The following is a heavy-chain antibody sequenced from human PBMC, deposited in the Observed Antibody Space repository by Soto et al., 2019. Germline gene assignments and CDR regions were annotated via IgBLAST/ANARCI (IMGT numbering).Heavy chain of an antibody. CDR2: IKQDGSEK. J-gene: IGHJ4*02. CDR1: GFTFSSYW. CDR3: ARGGYYDSSGYFDY. Sequence: GGSLRLSCAASGFTFSSYWMSWVRQAPGKGLEWVANIKQDGSEKYYVDSVKGRFTISRDNAKNSLYLQMNSLRAEDTAVYYCARGGYYDSSGYFDYWGQGTLVTVSS. V-gene: IGHV3-7*01. D-gene: IGHD3-22*01.